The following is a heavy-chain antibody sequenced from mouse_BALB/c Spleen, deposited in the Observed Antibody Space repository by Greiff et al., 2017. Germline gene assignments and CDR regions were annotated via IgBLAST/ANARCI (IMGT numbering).Heavy chain of an antibody. J-gene: IGHJ4*01. CDR3: ARNYGNYRGAMDY. Sequence: EVKLMESGGGLVQPGGSRKLSCAASGFTFSSYAMSWVRQTPEKRLEWVASISSGGSTYYPDSVKGRFTISRDNARNILYLQMNSLQTDDTAMYYCARNYGNYRGAMDYWGQGTSVTVSS. D-gene: IGHD2-1*01. V-gene: IGHV5-6-5*01. CDR2: ISSGGST. CDR1: GFTFSSYA.